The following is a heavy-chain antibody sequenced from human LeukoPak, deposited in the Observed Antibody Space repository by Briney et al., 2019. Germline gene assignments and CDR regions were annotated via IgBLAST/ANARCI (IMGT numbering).Heavy chain of an antibody. Sequence: PGRSLRLYCTASGFTFADHPMTWFRQAPGKGLEWVGFIRGKHYDGTTEYAASVKGRFTISRDDSKSVAYLQMNSLKTEYTAVYYCTRGNWNPGYWGQGTLVTVSS. CDR3: TRGNWNPGY. D-gene: IGHD1-20*01. V-gene: IGHV3-49*03. J-gene: IGHJ4*02. CDR2: IRGKHYDGTT. CDR1: GFTFADHP.